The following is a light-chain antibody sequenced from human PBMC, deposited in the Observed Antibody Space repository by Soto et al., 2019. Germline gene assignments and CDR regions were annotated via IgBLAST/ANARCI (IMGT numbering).Light chain of an antibody. CDR3: QHYNSYSEA. CDR2: KAS. CDR1: QTISSW. V-gene: IGKV1-5*03. Sequence: DIQMTQSPSTLSGSVGDRVTITCRASQTISSWLAWYQQKPGKAPKVVIYKASTLKSGVPSRFSGSGSGTEFTRTISSLQPDDFEAYYCQHYNSYSEAFGQGTKVDIK. J-gene: IGKJ1*01.